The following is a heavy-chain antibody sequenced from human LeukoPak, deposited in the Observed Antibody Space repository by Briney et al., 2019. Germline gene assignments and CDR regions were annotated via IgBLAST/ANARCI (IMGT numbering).Heavy chain of an antibody. J-gene: IGHJ4*02. V-gene: IGHV3-21*06. D-gene: IGHD6-19*01. CDR2: ISKSSDYI. Sequence: GGSLRLSCAASGFTFSSFSMNWVRQAPGKGLEWVSSISKSSDYIYYADSLKGRFTISRDNANNLLFLEMNSLRAEDTAVYFCARDRGSGWYGDLGYWGQGTLVTVSS. CDR1: GFTFSSFS. CDR3: ARDRGSGWYGDLGY.